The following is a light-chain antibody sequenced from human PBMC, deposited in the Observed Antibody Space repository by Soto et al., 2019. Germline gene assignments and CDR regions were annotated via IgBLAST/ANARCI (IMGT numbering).Light chain of an antibody. V-gene: IGKV3-15*01. CDR1: QSVSKK. J-gene: IGKJ5*01. CDR2: DTS. Sequence: EIVMTQSPATLSVSPGARVTLPCKASQSVSKKLGWYQHKPGQDPRLLIYDTSTRDAGTPARFTGSGSGTDFTLTISSLQPEDFATYYCQQSYITPITFGQGTRLEI. CDR3: QQSYITPIT.